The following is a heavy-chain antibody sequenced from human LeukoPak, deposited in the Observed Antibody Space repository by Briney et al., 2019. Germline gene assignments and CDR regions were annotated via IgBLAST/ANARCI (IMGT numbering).Heavy chain of an antibody. CDR3: ASRLGGYGDYLMRPHAFDI. CDR1: SGSISTSNYY. D-gene: IGHD4-17*01. CDR2: IYYSGST. Sequence: PSETLSLTCTVSSGSISTSNYYWGWIRQPPGKGLEWIGSIYYSGSTYYNPSLKSRVTISVDTSKNQFSLKLSSVTAADTAVYYCASRLGGYGDYLMRPHAFDIWGQGTMVTVSS. J-gene: IGHJ3*02. V-gene: IGHV4-39*07.